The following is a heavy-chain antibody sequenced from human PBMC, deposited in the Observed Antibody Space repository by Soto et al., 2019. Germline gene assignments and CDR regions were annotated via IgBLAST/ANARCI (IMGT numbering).Heavy chain of an antibody. Sequence: EVQLVESGGGLVKPGGSLRLSCAASGFTFSSYSMNWVRQAPGKGLEWVSSISSSSSYIYYADSVKGRFTISRDNXXXXXXXXXXXXXXXXXXXXXXXXXXXXXXXXXXLGYWGQGTLVTVSS. D-gene: IGHD3-16*01. CDR1: GFTFSSYS. CDR3: XXXXXXXXXXXXLGY. V-gene: IGHV3-21*01. J-gene: IGHJ4*02. CDR2: ISSSSSYI.